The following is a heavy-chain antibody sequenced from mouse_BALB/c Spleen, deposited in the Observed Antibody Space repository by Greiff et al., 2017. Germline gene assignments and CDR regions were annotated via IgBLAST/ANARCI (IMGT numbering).Heavy chain of an antibody. V-gene: IGHV7-3*02. CDR1: GFTFTDYY. D-gene: IGHD2-4*01. CDR3: ARAYDYDYYFDD. Sequence: EVKVVESGGGLVQPGGSLRLSCATSGFTFTDYYMSWVRQPPGKALEWLGFIRNKANGYTTEYSASVKGRFTISRDNSQSILYLQMNTLRAEDSATYYCARAYDYDYYFDDGGQGTTLTVAS. J-gene: IGHJ2*01. CDR2: IRNKANGYTT.